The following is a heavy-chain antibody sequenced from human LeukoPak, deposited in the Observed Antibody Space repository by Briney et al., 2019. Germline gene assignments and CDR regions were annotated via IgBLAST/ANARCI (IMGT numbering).Heavy chain of an antibody. CDR2: MNPNSGIT. V-gene: IGHV1-8*01. J-gene: IGHJ6*02. CDR3: ARAAHKLERRVPYYYYGMDV. CDR1: GYTFTSYD. Sequence: ASVKVSCKASGYTFTSYDINWVRQATGQGLEWMGWMNPNSGITGYAQKFQGRVTMTRNTSISTAYMELSSLRSEDTAVYYCARAAHKLERRVPYYYYGMDVWGQGTTVTVSS. D-gene: IGHD1-1*01.